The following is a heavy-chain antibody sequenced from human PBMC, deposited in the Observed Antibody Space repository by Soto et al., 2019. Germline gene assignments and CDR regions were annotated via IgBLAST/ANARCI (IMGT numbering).Heavy chain of an antibody. D-gene: IGHD2-8*01. V-gene: IGHV1-69*13. J-gene: IGHJ3*02. CDR1: GGTFSSYA. CDR2: IIPIFGTA. Sequence: GASVKVSCKASGGTFSSYAISWVRQAPGQGLEWMGGIIPIFGTANYAQKFQGRVTITADESTSTAYMELSSLRSEDTAVYYCARAKRYAFGAFDIWGQGTMVTVSS. CDR3: ARAKRYAFGAFDI.